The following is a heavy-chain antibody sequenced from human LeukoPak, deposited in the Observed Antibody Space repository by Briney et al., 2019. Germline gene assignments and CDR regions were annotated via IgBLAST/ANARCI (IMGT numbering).Heavy chain of an antibody. J-gene: IGHJ4*02. V-gene: IGHV3-7*01. CDR2: IKQDGSQV. Sequence: PGESLRLSCATSGFTFSSNWMSWVRRAPGKGLEWVANIKQDGSQVFYVDSVKGRFTISRDTAKNSLSLQMNSLRAEDTAVYYCAREYCSGTSCYGYFDYWGQGTLVTVSS. D-gene: IGHD2-2*01. CDR1: GFTFSSNW. CDR3: AREYCSGTSCYGYFDY.